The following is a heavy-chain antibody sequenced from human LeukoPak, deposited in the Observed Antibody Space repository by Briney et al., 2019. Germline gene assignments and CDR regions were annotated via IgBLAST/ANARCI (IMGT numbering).Heavy chain of an antibody. Sequence: PGESLKTSCKGSGYSFSSYWSSWVRQMPGKGLEWMGIIYPGDSDTRYSPSFQGQVTISADKSISTAYLQWSSLKASDTAMYYCAKAEALASAFDYWGQGNLGTVSS. V-gene: IGHV5-51*01. D-gene: IGHD6-13*01. CDR2: IYPGDSDT. CDR3: AKAEALASAFDY. J-gene: IGHJ4*02. CDR1: GYSFSSYW.